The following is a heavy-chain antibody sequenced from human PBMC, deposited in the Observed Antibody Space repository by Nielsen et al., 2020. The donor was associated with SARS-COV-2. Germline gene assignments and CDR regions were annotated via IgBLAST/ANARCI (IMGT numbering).Heavy chain of an antibody. CDR1: GGSISSYY. CDR2: IYYSGST. CDR3: AKLGMGYCSGGSCERAFDI. V-gene: IGHV4-59*01. Sequence: SETLSLTCTVSGGSISSYYWSWIRQPPGKGLEWIGYIYYSGSTNYNPSLKSRVTISVDTSKNQFSLKLSSVTAADTAVYYCAKLGMGYCSGGSCERAFDIWGQGTMVTVSS. D-gene: IGHD2-15*01. J-gene: IGHJ3*02.